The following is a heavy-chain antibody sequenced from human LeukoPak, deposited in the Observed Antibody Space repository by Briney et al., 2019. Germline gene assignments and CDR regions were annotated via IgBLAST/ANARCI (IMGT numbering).Heavy chain of an antibody. D-gene: IGHD5-24*01. V-gene: IGHV4-59*01. J-gene: IGHJ4*02. Sequence: SETLSLTCAVYGGSFSGYYWSWIRQPPGKGLEWIGSIYHSGSTNYNPSLKSRVTISVDTSKNQFSLKLRSVTAADTAVYYCARENGYKYDYWGQGTLVTVSS. CDR1: GGSFSGYY. CDR3: ARENGYKYDY. CDR2: IYHSGST.